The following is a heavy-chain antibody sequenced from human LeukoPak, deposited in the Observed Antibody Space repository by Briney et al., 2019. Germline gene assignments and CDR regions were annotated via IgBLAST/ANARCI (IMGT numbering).Heavy chain of an antibody. Sequence: SETLSLTCTVSGGSISSYYWSWIRQPPGKGLEWIGYIYYSGSTNYSPSLKSRLTVSVDTSKNQFSLKLSSVTAADTAVYYCGRTYGSSGVGYFDLWGRGTLVTVSS. V-gene: IGHV4-59*01. CDR3: GRTYGSSGVGYFDL. CDR1: GGSISSYY. J-gene: IGHJ2*01. D-gene: IGHD6-13*01. CDR2: IYYSGST.